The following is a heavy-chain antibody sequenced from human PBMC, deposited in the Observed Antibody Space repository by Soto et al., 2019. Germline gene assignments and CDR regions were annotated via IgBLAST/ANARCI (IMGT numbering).Heavy chain of an antibody. J-gene: IGHJ4*02. CDR1: GFTFDDYA. CDR3: AKDRGSSSWDPIFDF. V-gene: IGHV3-9*01. D-gene: IGHD6-13*01. Sequence: EMELVESGGGLIEPGRSLRLSCAASGFTFDDYAIHWVRQAPGKGLEWVSGISWDSAVIDYAVSVKGRFTIGRDNARNSLYLHMNNLSPEDTALYFCAKDRGSSSWDPIFDFWGRGTLVTVSS. CDR2: ISWDSAVI.